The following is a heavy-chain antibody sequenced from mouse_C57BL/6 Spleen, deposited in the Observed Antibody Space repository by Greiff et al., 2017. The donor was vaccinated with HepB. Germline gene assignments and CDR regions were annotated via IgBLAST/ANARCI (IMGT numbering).Heavy chain of an antibody. V-gene: IGHV2-9-1*01. D-gene: IGHD2-3*01. J-gene: IGHJ1*03. CDR3: ARTTYDGYSWYFDV. Sequence: VKVEESGPGLVAPSQSLSITCTVSGFSLTSYAISWVRQPPGKGLEWLGVIWTGGGTNYNSALKSRLSNSKDNSKSQVFLQMNSLQTDDTARYYCARTTYDGYSWYFDVWGTGTTVTVSS. CDR1: GFSLTSYA. CDR2: IWTGGGT.